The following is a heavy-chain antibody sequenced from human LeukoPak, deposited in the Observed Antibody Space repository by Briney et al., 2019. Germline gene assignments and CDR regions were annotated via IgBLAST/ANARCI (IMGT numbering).Heavy chain of an antibody. V-gene: IGHV3-15*01. D-gene: IGHD6-19*01. CDR1: GFTFSNAW. J-gene: IGHJ4*02. Sequence: GGSLRLSCAASGFTFSNAWMSWVRQAPGKGLEWVGRIKSKTDGGKTDYAAPVKGRFTISRDDSKNTLYLQMNSLKTEDTAVYYCTTDRGLRGGWPLLAYYFDYWGQGTLVTVSS. CDR3: TTDRGLRGGWPLLAYYFDY. CDR2: IKSKTDGGKT.